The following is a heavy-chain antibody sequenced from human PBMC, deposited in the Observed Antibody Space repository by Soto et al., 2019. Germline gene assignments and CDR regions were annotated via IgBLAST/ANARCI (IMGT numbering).Heavy chain of an antibody. Sequence: QVQLQQWGAGLLKPSETLSLTCAVYGGSFSGYYWTWVRQPPGKGLEWIGEINHGGSTNYNPSLKSRVTISVDTSQNHFSLRLSSVTAADMAVYYCARGHQGDRDFGYWGQGTLVTVSS. V-gene: IGHV4-34*01. CDR2: INHGGST. J-gene: IGHJ4*02. D-gene: IGHD3-16*01. CDR1: GGSFSGYY. CDR3: ARGHQGDRDFGY.